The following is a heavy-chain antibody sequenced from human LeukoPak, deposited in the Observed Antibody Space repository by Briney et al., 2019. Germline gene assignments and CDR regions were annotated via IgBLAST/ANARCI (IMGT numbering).Heavy chain of an antibody. CDR1: GGSFSGYY. CDR3: ARRGFYYDILTGYRYYFDY. Sequence: SETLSLTCAVYGGSFSGYYWSWIRQPPGRGLEWIGEINHSGSTNYNPSLKGRVTISVDTSKNQFSLKLSSVTAADTAVYYCARRGFYYDILTGYRYYFDYWGQGTLVTVSS. V-gene: IGHV4-34*01. J-gene: IGHJ4*02. D-gene: IGHD3-9*01. CDR2: INHSGST.